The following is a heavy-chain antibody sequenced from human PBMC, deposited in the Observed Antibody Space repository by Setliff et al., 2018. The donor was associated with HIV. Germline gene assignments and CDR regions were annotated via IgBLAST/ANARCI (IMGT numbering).Heavy chain of an antibody. CDR1: GGSFSGYY. J-gene: IGHJ5*02. Sequence: SETLSLTCAVYGGSFSGYYWSWIRQPPGKGLEWIGYIYYTGSTYYNPSLKSRVSISVDTSTNQFSLKLTSVTAADTAVYYCVKAVAAPSWFDPWGQGTLVTVSS. V-gene: IGHV4-34*01. D-gene: IGHD2-15*01. CDR3: VKAVAAPSWFDP. CDR2: IYYTGST.